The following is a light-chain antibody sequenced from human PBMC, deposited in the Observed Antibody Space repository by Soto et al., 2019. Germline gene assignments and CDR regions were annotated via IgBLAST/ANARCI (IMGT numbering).Light chain of an antibody. CDR3: QQYGSSPGT. Sequence: EIVLTQSPGTLSLSPGERATLSCRASQSVSSSYLAWYHQKPGQAPRLLIYGASSRATGIPDRFSGSGSGTDFTLTISRLEPEDFAVYYCQQYGSSPGTFGLGTKVDIK. J-gene: IGKJ1*01. CDR2: GAS. V-gene: IGKV3-20*01. CDR1: QSVSSSY.